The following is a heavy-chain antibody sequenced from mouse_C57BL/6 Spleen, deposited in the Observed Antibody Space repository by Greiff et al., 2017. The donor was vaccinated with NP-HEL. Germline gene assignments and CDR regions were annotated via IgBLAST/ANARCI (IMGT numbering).Heavy chain of an antibody. J-gene: IGHJ2*01. CDR3: AILPAQATYFDY. V-gene: IGHV5-9*01. CDR1: GFTFSSYT. D-gene: IGHD3-2*02. CDR2: ISGGGGNT. Sequence: EVMLVESGGGLVKPGGSLKLSCAASGFTFSSYTMSWVRQTPEKRLEWVATISGGGGNTYYPDSVKGRFTISRDNAKNTLYLQMSSLRSEDTALYYCAILPAQATYFDYWGQGTTLTVSS.